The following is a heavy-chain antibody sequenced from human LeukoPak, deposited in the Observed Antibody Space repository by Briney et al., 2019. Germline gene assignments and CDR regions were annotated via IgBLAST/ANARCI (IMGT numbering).Heavy chain of an antibody. CDR2: INQRGST. J-gene: IGHJ4*02. CDR1: GGSFSGYY. V-gene: IGHV4-34*01. CDR3: ATKYSVAVAANPPFFDY. D-gene: IGHD6-19*01. Sequence: SETLSLTCGVYGGSFSGYYWSCIRQSPGRGLEWIGEINQRGSTNYNPSLKSRVTISVDTSKNQLSLKLKFVTAADAGVYYCATKYSVAVAANPPFFDYWGQGTLVTVSS.